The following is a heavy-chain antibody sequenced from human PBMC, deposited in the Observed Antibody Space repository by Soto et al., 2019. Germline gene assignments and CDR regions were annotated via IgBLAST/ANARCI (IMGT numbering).Heavy chain of an antibody. CDR2: INPNSGGT. D-gene: IGHD4-17*01. CDR1: GYTFTGYY. Sequence: ASVKDSCKASGYTFTGYYMHWVRQAPGQGLEWMGWINPNSGGTNYAQKFQGRVTMTRDTSISTAYMELSRLRSDDTAVYYCARDKATVVTSDAFDIWGQGTMVTVSS. V-gene: IGHV1-2*02. J-gene: IGHJ3*02. CDR3: ARDKATVVTSDAFDI.